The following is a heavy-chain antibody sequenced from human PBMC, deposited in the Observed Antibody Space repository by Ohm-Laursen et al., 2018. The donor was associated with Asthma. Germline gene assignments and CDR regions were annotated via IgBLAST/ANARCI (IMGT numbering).Heavy chain of an antibody. J-gene: IGHJ4*02. CDR1: GAPVASGAHY. CDR2: IFFTGST. D-gene: IGHD1-26*01. Sequence: TLSLTCTVSGAPVASGAHYWTWVRQPPGEALEWIGNIFFTGSTDYNPSLSSRLTISVDTSRNRFSLKLTSVTAADTAVYYCAREQVGAIFDYWGQGTLVTVSS. CDR3: AREQVGAIFDY. V-gene: IGHV4-31*03.